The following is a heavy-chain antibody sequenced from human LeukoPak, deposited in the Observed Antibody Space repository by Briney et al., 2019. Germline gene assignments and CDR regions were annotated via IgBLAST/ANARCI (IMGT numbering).Heavy chain of an antibody. CDR3: ARTLSLGTYFDY. CDR2: VSSSGST. D-gene: IGHD3-10*01. Sequence: SETLSLTCTVSGDSISNYYWSWLRQPPGKGLEWIGYVSSSGSTSYTPSLKSRVTISVDRSKNQFSLKLSSVTAADTAVYYCARTLSLGTYFDYWGQGTLVTVSS. V-gene: IGHV4-59*12. CDR1: GDSISNYY. J-gene: IGHJ4*02.